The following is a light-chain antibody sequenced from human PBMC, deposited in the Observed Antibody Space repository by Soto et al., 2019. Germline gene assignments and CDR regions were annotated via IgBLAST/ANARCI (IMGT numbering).Light chain of an antibody. CDR1: RSLDSGQ. J-gene: IGKJ5*01. CDR3: QQAYSFPIT. CDR2: DAF. Sequence: EIVLTQSPGTLSLSPGESATLSCRASRSLDSGQLAWYQQKVGRAPRLLIHDAFIRATGIPDRFSGSGSGTDFTLSINSLQPEDFATYYCQQAYSFPITFGQGTRLEIK. V-gene: IGKV3D-7*01.